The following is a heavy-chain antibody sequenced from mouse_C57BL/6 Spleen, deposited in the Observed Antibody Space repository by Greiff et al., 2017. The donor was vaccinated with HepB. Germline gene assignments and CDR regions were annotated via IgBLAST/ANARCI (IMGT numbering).Heavy chain of an antibody. V-gene: IGHV1-80*01. CDR2: IYPGDGDT. J-gene: IGHJ4*01. Sequence: LVESGAELVKPGASVKISCKASGYAFSSYWMNWVKQRPGKGLEWIGQIYPGDGDTNYNGKFKGKATLTADKSSSTAYMHLSSLTSEDAAVYFCARSHYAMDYWGQGTSVTVSS. CDR3: ARSHYAMDY. CDR1: GYAFSSYW.